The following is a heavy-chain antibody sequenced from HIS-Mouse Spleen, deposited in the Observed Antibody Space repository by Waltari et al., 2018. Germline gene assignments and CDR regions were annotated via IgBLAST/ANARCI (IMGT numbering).Heavy chain of an antibody. CDR3: ARDFHDFWSGYYGGDKKHDAFDI. CDR2: IYTSGST. V-gene: IGHV4-4*07. J-gene: IGHJ3*02. Sequence: QVQLQESGPGLVKPSETLSLTCTVPGGSISSYYWSWIRQHAGKGLDWMGRIYTSGSTNYNPSLKSRVTMSVDTSKNQFSLKLSSVTAADTAVYYCARDFHDFWSGYYGGDKKHDAFDIWGQGTMVTVSS. D-gene: IGHD3-3*01. CDR1: GGSISSYY.